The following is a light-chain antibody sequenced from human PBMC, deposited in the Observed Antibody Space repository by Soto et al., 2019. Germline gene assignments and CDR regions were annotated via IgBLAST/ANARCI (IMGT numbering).Light chain of an antibody. Sequence: DIQMTQSPSSLSASVGDRVTITCRASKGISDYLAWYQQKPGKVPQLLLYAASTLQSGVPSRFSGSGSGTSYTLTSSSRQPEGGATDYCQKDNTAPLTGGGGTKEEI. CDR3: QKDNTAPLT. J-gene: IGKJ4*01. CDR1: KGISDY. CDR2: AAS. V-gene: IGKV1-27*01.